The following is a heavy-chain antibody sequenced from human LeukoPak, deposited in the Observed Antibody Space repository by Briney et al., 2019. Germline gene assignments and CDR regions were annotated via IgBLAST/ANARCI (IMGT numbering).Heavy chain of an antibody. CDR2: IYYSGST. D-gene: IGHD1-26*01. J-gene: IGHJ4*02. CDR1: GGSISSYY. Sequence: PSETLSLTCTVSGGSISSYYWSWIRQPPGKGLEWIGYIYYSGSTNCNPSLKSRVTISVDTSKNQFSLKLSSVTAADTAVYYCARLSLGAKSGRDYWGQGTLVTVSS. V-gene: IGHV4-59*01. CDR3: ARLSLGAKSGRDY.